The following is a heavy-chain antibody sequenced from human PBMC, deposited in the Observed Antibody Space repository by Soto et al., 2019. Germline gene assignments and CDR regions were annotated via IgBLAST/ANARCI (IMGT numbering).Heavy chain of an antibody. D-gene: IGHD4-17*01. J-gene: IGHJ2*01. V-gene: IGHV3-23*01. CDR3: AKEAGDYGVTGGYFDL. Sequence: GGSLRLSCAASGFTFSSYAMSWVRQAPGKGLEWVSAISGSGGSTYYADSVKGRFTISRDNSKNTLYLQMNSLRAEDTAIYYCAKEAGDYGVTGGYFDLWGRGTLVTXSS. CDR1: GFTFSSYA. CDR2: ISGSGGST.